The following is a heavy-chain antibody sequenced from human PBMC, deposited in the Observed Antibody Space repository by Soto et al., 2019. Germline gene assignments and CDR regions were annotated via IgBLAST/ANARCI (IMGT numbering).Heavy chain of an antibody. D-gene: IGHD6-19*01. V-gene: IGHV1-3*01. CDR3: ARDIPGIAVAGIGGGPDY. CDR2: INAGNGNT. J-gene: IGHJ4*02. Sequence: GASVKVSCKASGYTFTSYAMHWVRQAPGQRLEWMGWINAGNGNTKYSQKFQGRVTITRDTSASIAYMELSSLRSEDTAVYYCARDIPGIAVAGIGGGPDYWGQGTLVTVSS. CDR1: GYTFTSYA.